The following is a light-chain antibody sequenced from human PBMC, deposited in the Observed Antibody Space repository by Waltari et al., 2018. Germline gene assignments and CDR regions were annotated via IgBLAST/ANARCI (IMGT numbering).Light chain of an antibody. V-gene: IGLV4-69*01. J-gene: IGLJ3*02. CDR3: QTWGTGIQGV. CDR2: LNSDGSH. CDR1: SGHSSYA. Sequence: QLVLTQSPSASASLGASVKLTCTLSSGHSSYAIAWHQQQPEKGTRYLMKLNSDGSHSKGDGIPDRFSGSSSGAERYLTISSLQSEDEADYYCQTWGTGIQGVVGGGTKLTVL.